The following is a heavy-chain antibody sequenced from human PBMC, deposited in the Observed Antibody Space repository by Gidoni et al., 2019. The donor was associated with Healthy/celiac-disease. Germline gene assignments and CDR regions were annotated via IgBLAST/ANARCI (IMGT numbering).Heavy chain of an antibody. J-gene: IGHJ5*02. CDR3: ARGEEDEGGNWFDP. CDR1: GSTFTSYD. V-gene: IGHV1-8*01. D-gene: IGHD3-16*01. CDR2: LNPNSGNT. Sequence: QVQLLQSGAEVKNPVASVTLSCKASGSTFTSYDINWVRKATGQVLEWRGWLNPNSGNTGNAQKFQGRVTMTRNTSIRTAYMELGSLRSEDTAVYCWARGEEDEGGNWFDPWGQGTLVTVSS.